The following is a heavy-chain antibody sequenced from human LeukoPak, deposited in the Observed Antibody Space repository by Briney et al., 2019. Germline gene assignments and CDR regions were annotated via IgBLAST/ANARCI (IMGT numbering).Heavy chain of an antibody. J-gene: IGHJ4*02. CDR3: AKDHANTPVVTN. V-gene: IGHV3-23*01. CDR2: ISGSGGRT. CDR1: GFTFSSYG. D-gene: IGHD2-21*02. Sequence: GGSLRLSCAASGFTFSSYGMSWVRQAPGKGLEWVSGISGSGGRTYYADFVKGRFTISRDNSKNTLFLQMNSLRAEDTAVYYCAKDHANTPVVTNWGQGILVSVSS.